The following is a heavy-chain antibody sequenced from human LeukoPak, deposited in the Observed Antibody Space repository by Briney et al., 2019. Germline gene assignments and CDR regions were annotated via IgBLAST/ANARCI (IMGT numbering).Heavy chain of an antibody. D-gene: IGHD5-24*01. Sequence: GGSLRLSCTASGFTFDDYTMHWVCQAPGKGLEWVSLISGDDGGTYYADSVNGRFTISRDNSKNSLYLQMNSLRTDDTALYYCAKDLRNGWDLDYWGQGTLVTVSS. CDR2: ISGDDGGT. V-gene: IGHV3-43*02. CDR3: AKDLRNGWDLDY. CDR1: GFTFDDYT. J-gene: IGHJ4*02.